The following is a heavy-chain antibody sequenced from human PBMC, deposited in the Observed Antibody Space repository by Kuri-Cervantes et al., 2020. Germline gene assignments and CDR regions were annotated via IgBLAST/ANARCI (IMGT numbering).Heavy chain of an antibody. CDR3: AREGSYGSLGLDY. Sequence: GESLKISCAASGFTLSKFDMHWVRQIPGKGLEWVSVITSAGDTYYPGSVKGRFTISRENAKDSLSLQMNNLRAGDTAVYYCAREGSYGSLGLDYWGQGTLVTVSS. CDR2: ITSAGDT. V-gene: IGHV3-13*01. D-gene: IGHD5-18*01. CDR1: GFTLSKFD. J-gene: IGHJ4*02.